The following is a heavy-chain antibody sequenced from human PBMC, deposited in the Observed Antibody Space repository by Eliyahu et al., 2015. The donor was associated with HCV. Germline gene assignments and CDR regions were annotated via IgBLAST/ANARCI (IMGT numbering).Heavy chain of an antibody. D-gene: IGHD5-24*01. CDR1: GGSLASSGFY. V-gene: IGHV4-39*02. CDR2: FRYGGGT. J-gene: IGHJ4*02. CDR3: TREYKDGCPAGY. Sequence: QLQLQESGPRLVKPSETLSLTCSVSGGSLASSGFYWGWLRQPPGKGLEWIGSFRYGGGTYYHPSLKGRVTMSVDASSNHFSVMLNSVTAADTAVYYCTREYKDGCPAGYWGQGILVTVSS.